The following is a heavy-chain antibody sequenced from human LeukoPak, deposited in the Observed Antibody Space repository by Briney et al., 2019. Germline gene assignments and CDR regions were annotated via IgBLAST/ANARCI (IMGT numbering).Heavy chain of an antibody. CDR2: IWYDGSNK. CDR1: GFTFSSYG. CDR3: ARDAPKYSSGWCLGY. J-gene: IGHJ4*02. Sequence: GGSLRLCCAASGFTFSSYGMHWGRQAPGKGLEWVAVIWYDGSNKYYADSVKGRFTISRDNSKNTLYLQMNSLRAEDTAVYYCARDAPKYSSGWCLGYWGQGTLVTVSS. V-gene: IGHV3-33*01. D-gene: IGHD6-19*01.